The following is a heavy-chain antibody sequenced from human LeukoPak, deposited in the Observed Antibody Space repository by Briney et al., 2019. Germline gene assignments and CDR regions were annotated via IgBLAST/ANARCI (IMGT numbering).Heavy chain of an antibody. D-gene: IGHD2-21*01. CDR2: IHHSGST. V-gene: IGHV4-59*01. Sequence: SETLSLTCTVSGGSISSSYWSWIRQSPGKGLEWIGYIHHSGSTNSNPPLMSRVTISVDTPKNQFSLKLSSVTAADTAVYYCVRWQYCGGNCYFSAFDIWGQGTMVTVSS. CDR1: GGSISSSY. J-gene: IGHJ3*02. CDR3: VRWQYCGGNCYFSAFDI.